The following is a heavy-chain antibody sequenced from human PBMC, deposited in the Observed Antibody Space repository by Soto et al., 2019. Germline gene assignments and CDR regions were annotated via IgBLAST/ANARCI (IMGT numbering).Heavy chain of an antibody. V-gene: IGHV3-33*01. J-gene: IGHJ6*02. Sequence: QVQLVESGGGVVQPGRSLRLSCAASGFTFSSYGMHWVRQAPGKGLEWVAVIWYDGSNKYYADSVKGRFTISRDNSKNTLYLQMNSLRAEDTAVYYCARDRKRSYYYDSSGYYAMRAYYYYGMDVWGQGTTVTVSS. CDR2: IWYDGSNK. D-gene: IGHD3-22*01. CDR3: ARDRKRSYYYDSSGYYAMRAYYYYGMDV. CDR1: GFTFSSYG.